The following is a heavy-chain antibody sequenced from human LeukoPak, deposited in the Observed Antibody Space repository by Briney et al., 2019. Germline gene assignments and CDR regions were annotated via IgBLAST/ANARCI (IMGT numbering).Heavy chain of an antibody. Sequence: GESLKISCKGSGYSFTSYWIGWVRQMPGKGLEWMGIIYPGDSDTRYSPSFQGQVTISADKSISTAYLQWSSLKASDTAMYYCARGELGYCNGCSCPYHLDFWGQGTPVTVSS. V-gene: IGHV5-51*01. J-gene: IGHJ4*02. D-gene: IGHD2-15*01. CDR2: IYPGDSDT. CDR1: GYSFTSYW. CDR3: ARGELGYCNGCSCPYHLDF.